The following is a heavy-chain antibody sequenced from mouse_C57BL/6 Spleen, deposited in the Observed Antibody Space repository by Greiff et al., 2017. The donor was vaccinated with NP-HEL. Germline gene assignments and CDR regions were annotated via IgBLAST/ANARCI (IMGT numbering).Heavy chain of an antibody. V-gene: IGHV1-52*01. CDR2: IDPSDSET. D-gene: IGHD1-1*01. CDR3: ALTTVVAKGAYFDY. CDR1: GYTFTSYW. Sequence: VQLQQPGAELVRPGSSVKLSCKASGYTFTSYWMHWVKQRPIQGLEWIGNIDPSDSETHYNQKFKDKATLTVDKSSSTAYMQLSSLTSEDSAVYYCALTTVVAKGAYFDYWGQGTTLTVSS. J-gene: IGHJ2*01.